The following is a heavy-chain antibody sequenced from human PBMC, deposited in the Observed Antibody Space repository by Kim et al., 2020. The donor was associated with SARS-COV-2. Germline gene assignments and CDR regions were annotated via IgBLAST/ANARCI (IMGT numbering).Heavy chain of an antibody. J-gene: IGHJ3*02. V-gene: IGHV4-39*01. Sequence: SETLSLTCTVSGGSISTTNYFLGWIRQPPGKGLEWIATISYSGSTYYNPSLKSRVTISVDTSKNQFSLKLSSVTAADTAVYYCARPPRGISRRTFDIWGQGTMVTVSS. CDR3: ARPPRGISRRTFDI. CDR2: ISYSGST. D-gene: IGHD3-3*01. CDR1: GGSISTTNYF.